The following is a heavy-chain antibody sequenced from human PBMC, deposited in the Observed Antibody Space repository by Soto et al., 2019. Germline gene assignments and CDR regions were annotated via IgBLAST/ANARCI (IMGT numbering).Heavy chain of an antibody. J-gene: IGHJ4*02. CDR1: GGSISSYY. D-gene: IGHD3-22*01. V-gene: IGHV4-59*01. Sequence: SETLSLTCTVSGGSISSYYWSWIRQPPGKGLEWIGYIYYSGSTNYNPSLKSRVTISVDTSKNQFSLKLSSVTAADTAVYYCARASYDSSGYIFDYWGQRTLVTAS. CDR3: ARASYDSSGYIFDY. CDR2: IYYSGST.